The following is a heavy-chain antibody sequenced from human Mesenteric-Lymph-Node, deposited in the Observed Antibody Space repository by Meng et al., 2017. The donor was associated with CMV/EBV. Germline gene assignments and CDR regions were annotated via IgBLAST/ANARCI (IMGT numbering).Heavy chain of an antibody. Sequence: GESLKISCAASGFTFMSHAMSWVRQAPGKGLEWVSGISGSGGSTYYADSVKGRFTISRDNSKNTLYLQMNSLRAEDTAVYYCAKGVPAAIPYTYFQYWGQGTLVTVSS. D-gene: IGHD2-2*02. CDR1: GFTFMSHA. J-gene: IGHJ1*01. CDR2: ISGSGGST. V-gene: IGHV3-23*01. CDR3: AKGVPAAIPYTYFQY.